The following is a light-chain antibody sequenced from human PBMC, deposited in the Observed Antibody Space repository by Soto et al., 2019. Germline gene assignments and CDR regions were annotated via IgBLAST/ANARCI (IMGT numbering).Light chain of an antibody. V-gene: IGKV2-24*01. CDR2: MIS. J-gene: IGKJ2*01. Sequence: DFVMTQTPLSSPVTLGQPASISCRSSQSLVHSDGNSYLSWLHQRPGQPPRLLIYMISNRFSGVPDRFSGSGAGTDFTLKISTVEPEDVGVYYCMQATQPYTFGQGTMLEIK. CDR3: MQATQPYT. CDR1: QSLVHSDGNSY.